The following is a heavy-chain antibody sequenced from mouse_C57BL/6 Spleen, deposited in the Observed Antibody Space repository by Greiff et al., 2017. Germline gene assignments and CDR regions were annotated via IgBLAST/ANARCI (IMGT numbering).Heavy chain of an antibody. J-gene: IGHJ3*01. Sequence: VQLQQSGAELVRPGASVTLSCKASGYTFTDYEMHWVKQTPVHGLEWIGAIDPETGGTAYNQKFKGKAILTADKSSSTAYMELRSLTSEDSAVYYCTRWGIYYYGSTPFAYWGQGTLVTVSA. CDR2: IDPETGGT. CDR3: TRWGIYYYGSTPFAY. D-gene: IGHD1-1*01. CDR1: GYTFTDYE. V-gene: IGHV1-15*01.